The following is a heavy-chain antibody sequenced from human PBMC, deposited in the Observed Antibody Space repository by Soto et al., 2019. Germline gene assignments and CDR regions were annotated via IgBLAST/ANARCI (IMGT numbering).Heavy chain of an antibody. D-gene: IGHD6-6*01. CDR3: AKVVRADSTSSNFYYYSGMDV. V-gene: IGHV3-30*18. J-gene: IGHJ6*02. CDR1: GFSLSTYG. Sequence: QVQMVESGGGVVQPGRSLRLSCAASGFSLSTYGMHWVRQAPCKGLACMAVISNDGSNKYYADSVKGRFPISRENSKDTLFLQMNRLRGEDTAVYYCAKVVRADSTSSNFYYYSGMDVWGPGTTVPGSS. CDR2: ISNDGSNK.